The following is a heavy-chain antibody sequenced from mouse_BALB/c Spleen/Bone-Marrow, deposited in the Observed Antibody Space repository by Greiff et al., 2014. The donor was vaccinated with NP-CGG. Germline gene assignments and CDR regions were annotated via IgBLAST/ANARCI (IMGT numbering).Heavy chain of an antibody. D-gene: IGHD6-5*01. CDR3: ARGSPYVGYFDV. CDR2: ISYDGSN. CDR1: GYSITSGYY. V-gene: IGHV3-6*02. Sequence: EVKLMESGPGLVKPSQSLSLTCSVTGYSITSGYYWNWIRQFPGNKLEWMGYISYDGSNNYNPSLKNRITITRDTSKNQSFLKLNSVTTEDTATYYGARGSPYVGYFDVWGAGTTVTVSS. J-gene: IGHJ1*01.